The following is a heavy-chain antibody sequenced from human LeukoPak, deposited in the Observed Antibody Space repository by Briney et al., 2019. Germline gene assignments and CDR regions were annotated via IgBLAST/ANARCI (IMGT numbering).Heavy chain of an antibody. J-gene: IGHJ6*02. CDR2: FDPEDGET. Sequence: ASVKVSCKVSGYTLTELSMHWVRQAPGKGLEWMGGFDPEDGETIYAQKFQGRVTMTEDTSTDTAYMELSSLRAEDTAVYYCAKPPYGIYYYYAMDVWGQGTTVTVSS. CDR1: GYTLTELS. V-gene: IGHV1-24*01. CDR3: AKPPYGIYYYYAMDV. D-gene: IGHD1-1*01.